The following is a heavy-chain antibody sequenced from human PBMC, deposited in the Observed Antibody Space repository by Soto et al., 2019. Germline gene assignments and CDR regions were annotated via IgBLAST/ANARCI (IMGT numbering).Heavy chain of an antibody. CDR1: GFTFDDYA. CDR2: ISWNSGSI. CDR3: AREYSSSSGWAHYYYGMDV. J-gene: IGHJ6*02. D-gene: IGHD6-6*01. V-gene: IGHV3-9*01. Sequence: GGSLRLSCAASGFTFDDYAMHWVRQAPGKGLEWVSGISWNSGSIGYADSVKGRFTISRDNAKNSLYLQMNSLRAEDTALYYCAREYSSSSGWAHYYYGMDVWGQGTTVTVSS.